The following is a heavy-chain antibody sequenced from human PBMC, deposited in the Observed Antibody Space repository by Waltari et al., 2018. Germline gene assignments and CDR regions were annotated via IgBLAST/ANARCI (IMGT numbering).Heavy chain of an antibody. D-gene: IGHD6-6*01. J-gene: IGHJ4*02. CDR1: GFSPTDYY. CDR3: ARVRSLVSGLDN. Sequence: QVQLVESGGGMVKPGGSVRLSCAASGFSPTDYYMSWIRQAPGKGLEWISYSSGPGTTTYYADSVKGRFTISRDNAKNSLYLQMNSLRAEDTAVYYCARVRSLVSGLDNWGQGTRVTVSS. CDR2: SSGPGTTT. V-gene: IGHV3-11*04.